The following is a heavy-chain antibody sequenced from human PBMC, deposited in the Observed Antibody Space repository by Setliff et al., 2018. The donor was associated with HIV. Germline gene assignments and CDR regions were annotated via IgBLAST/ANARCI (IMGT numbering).Heavy chain of an antibody. CDR2: IETSGGNI. V-gene: IGHV4-61*02. J-gene: IGHJ3*02. CDR3: ARDGVWSSGLDAFDI. Sequence: PSETLSLTCTVSGDSINSGNYYWNWIRQAAGKGLEWIGRIETSGGNIDSNPSFKSRVTMSGDTPKNQFSLKLSSVTAADTAVYYCARDGVWSSGLDAFDIWGQGTMVTVSS. CDR1: GDSINSGNYY. D-gene: IGHD3-22*01.